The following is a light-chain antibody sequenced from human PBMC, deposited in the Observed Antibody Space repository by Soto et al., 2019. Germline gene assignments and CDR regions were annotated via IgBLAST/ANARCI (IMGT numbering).Light chain of an antibody. Sequence: QSVLTQSPSASASLGASVKLTCTLSSGHSSYAIAWHQQQPEKGPQYLMKLSSDGSHSKGDGIPDPFSGSSSGAERYLTISRLQSEDEAYYYCQTGGTAAMVVFGGGTKLTVL. CDR1: SGHSSYA. V-gene: IGLV4-69*01. CDR3: QTGGTAAMVV. CDR2: LSSDGSH. J-gene: IGLJ2*01.